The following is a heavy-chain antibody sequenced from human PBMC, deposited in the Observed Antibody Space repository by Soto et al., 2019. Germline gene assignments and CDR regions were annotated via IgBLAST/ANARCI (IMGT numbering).Heavy chain of an antibody. D-gene: IGHD1-1*01. J-gene: IGHJ5*02. CDR2: ISGSGGST. Sequence: PGASLRLSCAASGFTFCSYAMRGVRHATGKGLEWVSAISGSGGSTYYADSVKGRFTISRDNSKNTLYLQMNSLRAEDTAVYYCAKDELEEWFDPWGQGILVTVSS. CDR3: AKDELEEWFDP. V-gene: IGHV3-23*01. CDR1: GFTFCSYA.